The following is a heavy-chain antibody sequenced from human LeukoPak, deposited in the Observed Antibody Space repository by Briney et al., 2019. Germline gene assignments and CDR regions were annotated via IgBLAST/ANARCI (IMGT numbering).Heavy chain of an antibody. CDR1: GGSISSGGYY. Sequence: SETLSLSCTVSGGSISSGGYYWSWIRQPPGKGLEWIGYIYHSGSTYYNPSLKSRVTISVDRSKNQFSLKLSSVTAADTAVYYCARGCNSSGFQDWFDPWGQGTLVTVSS. V-gene: IGHV4-30-2*01. J-gene: IGHJ5*02. CDR2: IYHSGST. D-gene: IGHD6-19*01. CDR3: ARGCNSSGFQDWFDP.